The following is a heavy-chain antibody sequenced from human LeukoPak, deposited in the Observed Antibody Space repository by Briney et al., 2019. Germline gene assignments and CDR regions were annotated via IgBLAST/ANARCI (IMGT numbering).Heavy chain of an antibody. CDR1: GFTFSGYS. CDR2: ISSSSSTI. J-gene: IGHJ6*02. Sequence: GGSLRLSCAASGFTFSGYSMNWVRQAPGKGLEWVSYISSSSSTIYYADSVKGRFTISRDNAKNSLYLQMNSLRDEDTAVYYCARVKGSGYYYYYGMDVWGQGTTVTVSS. CDR3: ARVKGSGYYYYYGMDV. D-gene: IGHD3-10*01. V-gene: IGHV3-48*02.